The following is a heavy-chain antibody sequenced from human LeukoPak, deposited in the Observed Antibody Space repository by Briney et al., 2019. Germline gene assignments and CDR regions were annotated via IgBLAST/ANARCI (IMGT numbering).Heavy chain of an antibody. V-gene: IGHV5-51*01. CDR1: GYTFTTYW. J-gene: IGHJ4*01. D-gene: IGHD1-1*01. CDR3: VRQPTGTIDY. CDR2: IYPGDSDT. Sequence: GESLKISCKGSGYTFTTYWIGWVRQVPGKGLGWMGIIYPGDSDTRYSPSFQGQVTISADKSIATAYLQWSSLKPSDTAMYYCVRQPTGTIDYWGQGALVTVPS.